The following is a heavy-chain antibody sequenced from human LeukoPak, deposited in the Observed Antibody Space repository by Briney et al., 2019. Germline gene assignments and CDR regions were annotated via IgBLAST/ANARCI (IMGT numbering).Heavy chain of an antibody. D-gene: IGHD6-13*01. V-gene: IGHV3-30*18. J-gene: IGHJ6*04. CDR1: GFTFSSYG. Sequence: PGGSLRLSGAASGFTFSSYGMHWVRQAPGKGLEWVAVISYDGSNKYYADSVKGRFTISRDNSKNTLYLQMNSLRAEETAVYYCAKDQYSSSWYGGYYYYYYGMDVWGKGTTVTVSS. CDR3: AKDQYSSSWYGGYYYYYYGMDV. CDR2: ISYDGSNK.